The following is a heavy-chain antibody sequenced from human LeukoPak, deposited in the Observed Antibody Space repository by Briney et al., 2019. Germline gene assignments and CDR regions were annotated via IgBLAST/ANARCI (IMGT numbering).Heavy chain of an antibody. CDR2: ISAYNGNT. J-gene: IGHJ6*03. D-gene: IGHD3-16*01. Sequence: GASVKVSCKASGYTFTSYGISWVRQAPGQGLEWMGWISAYNGNTDYAQKLQGRVTMTTDTSTSTAYMELRSLRSDDTAVYYCARATYEYYYYYYMDVWGKGTTVTISS. CDR1: GYTFTSYG. CDR3: ARATYEYYYYYYMDV. V-gene: IGHV1-18*01.